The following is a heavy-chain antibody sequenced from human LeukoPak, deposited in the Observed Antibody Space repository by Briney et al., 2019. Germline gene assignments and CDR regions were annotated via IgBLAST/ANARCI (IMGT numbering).Heavy chain of an antibody. J-gene: IGHJ4*02. CDR2: IKQDGSEK. D-gene: IGHD3-22*01. CDR3: ARDSGYYGLFDY. Sequence: PGGSLRLSCAASRFTFSSYWMSWVRQAPGKGLEWVANIKQDGSEKYYVDSVKGRFTISRDNAKNSLYLQMNSLRAGDTAIYYCARDSGYYGLFDYWGQGTLVTVSS. CDR1: RFTFSSYW. V-gene: IGHV3-7*01.